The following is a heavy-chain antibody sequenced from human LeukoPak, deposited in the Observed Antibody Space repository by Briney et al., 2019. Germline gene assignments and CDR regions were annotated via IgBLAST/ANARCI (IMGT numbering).Heavy chain of an antibody. V-gene: IGHV3-11*01. CDR3: ARDLSSSWYDRFWFDP. CDR2: ISSSGSTI. D-gene: IGHD6-13*01. Sequence: GGSLRLSCAASGFTFSDYYMSWIRQAPGKGLEWVSYISSSGSTIYYADSVKGRFTISRDNAKNSLYLQMNSLRAEDTAVYYCARDLSSSWYDRFWFDPWGQGTLVTVSS. CDR1: GFTFSDYY. J-gene: IGHJ5*02.